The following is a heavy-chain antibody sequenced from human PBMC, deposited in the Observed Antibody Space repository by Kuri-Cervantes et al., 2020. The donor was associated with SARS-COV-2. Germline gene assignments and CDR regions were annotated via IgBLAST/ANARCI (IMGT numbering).Heavy chain of an antibody. D-gene: IGHD3-22*01. CDR2: ISYDGSNK. CDR3: ARDYYDSSGYFISGLWFDP. CDR1: GFTFSSYA. V-gene: IGHV3-30-3*01. J-gene: IGHJ5*02. Sequence: LTCAASGFTFSSYAMHWVRQAPGKGLEWVAAISYDGSNKYYADSVKGRFTISRDNSKNTLYLQMNSLRAEDTAVYYCARDYYDSSGYFISGLWFDPWGQGTLVTVSS.